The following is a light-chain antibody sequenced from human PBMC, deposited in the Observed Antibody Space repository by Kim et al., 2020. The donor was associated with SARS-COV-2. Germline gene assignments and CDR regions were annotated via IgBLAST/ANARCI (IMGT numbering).Light chain of an antibody. J-gene: IGKJ2*01. Sequence: SASVGDRVTITCRASQSISGWLAWSQQKPGIAPKVLIYTASTLQSGVPSRFSGSGSGTEFTLTISSMQPDDFATYYCQQYHSYPYTFGQGTKLEI. CDR1: QSISGW. CDR3: QQYHSYPYT. V-gene: IGKV1-5*03. CDR2: TAS.